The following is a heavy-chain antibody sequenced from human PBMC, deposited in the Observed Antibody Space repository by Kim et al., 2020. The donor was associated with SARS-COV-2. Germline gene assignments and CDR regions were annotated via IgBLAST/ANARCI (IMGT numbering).Heavy chain of an antibody. V-gene: IGHV3-33*08. CDR3: AGDGGYSYGDSNYYYYGMYV. CDR2: IWYDGSNK. Sequence: GGSLRLSCAASGFTFSSYGMHWVRQAPGKGLEWVAVIWYDGSNKYYADSVKGRFTISRDNSKNTLYLQMNSLRAEDTAVYYCAGDGGYSYGDSNYYYYGMYVWGQGTTVTVSS. J-gene: IGHJ6*02. CDR1: GFTFSSYG. D-gene: IGHD5-18*01.